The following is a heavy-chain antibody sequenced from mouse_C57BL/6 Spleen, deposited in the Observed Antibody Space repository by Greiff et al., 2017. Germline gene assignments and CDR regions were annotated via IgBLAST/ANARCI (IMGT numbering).Heavy chain of an antibody. CDR1: GFSLTSYG. CDR3: ARPFYAMDY. Sequence: VKLQQPGPGLVQPSQSLSITCTVSGFSLTSYGVHWVRQSPGKGLEWLGVIWRGGGTDYNAAFISRLSISKDNSKSQVFFKMNSLQADDTAIYYCARPFYAMDYGGKGTSVTVSS. V-gene: IGHV2-2*01. J-gene: IGHJ4*01. CDR2: IWRGGGT.